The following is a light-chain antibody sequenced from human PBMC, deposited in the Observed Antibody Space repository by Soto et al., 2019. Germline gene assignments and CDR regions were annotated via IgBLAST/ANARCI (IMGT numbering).Light chain of an antibody. J-gene: IGLJ2*01. V-gene: IGLV2-14*01. CDR1: RDDIDAYDY. CDR3: NSYTNSSDVV. Sequence: QSALTQPASVSGSPGQSITISCAGTRDDIDAYDYVSWYQQHPGSAPKLLVYEVTNRPSGVSDRFSGSKSGNTASLTISGLQAEDEADYYCNSYTNSSDVVFGGGT. CDR2: EVT.